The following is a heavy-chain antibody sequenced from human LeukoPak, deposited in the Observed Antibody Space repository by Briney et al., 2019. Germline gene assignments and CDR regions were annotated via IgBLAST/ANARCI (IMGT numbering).Heavy chain of an antibody. CDR3: ARAYLNDYSNYFDY. Sequence: GASVKVSCKASGYTFTSYGISWVRQAPGQGLEWMGWISAYNGNTNYAQKLQGRVTMTTDTSTSTAYMELRSLRSDDTAVYYCARAYLNDYSNYFDYWGPGTLVTVSS. J-gene: IGHJ4*02. CDR1: GYTFTSYG. CDR2: ISAYNGNT. D-gene: IGHD4-11*01. V-gene: IGHV1-18*01.